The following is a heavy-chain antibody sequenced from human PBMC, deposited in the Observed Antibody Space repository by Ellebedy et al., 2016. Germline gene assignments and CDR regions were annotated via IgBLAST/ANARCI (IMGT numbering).Heavy chain of an antibody. D-gene: IGHD3-10*01. CDR1: GFTFSSYG. V-gene: IGHV3-33*01. CDR2: IWYDGSNK. CDR3: ARGSWYYGSGSQYGMDV. J-gene: IGHJ6*02. Sequence: GGSLRLSCAASGFTFSSYGMHWVRQAPGKGLEWVAVIWYDGSNKYYADSVKGRFTISRDNSKNTLYLQMNSLRAEDTAVYYCARGSWYYGSGSQYGMDVWGQGTTVTVSS.